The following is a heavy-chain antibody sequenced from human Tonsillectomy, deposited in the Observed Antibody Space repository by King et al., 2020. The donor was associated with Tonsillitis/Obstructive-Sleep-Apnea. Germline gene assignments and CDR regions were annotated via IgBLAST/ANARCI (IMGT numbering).Heavy chain of an antibody. CDR1: GFTFSRYG. J-gene: IGHJ3*01. CDR2: IWYDGSNK. Sequence: VQLVESGGGVVQPGRSLRLSCAASGFTFSRYGIHWVRQAPGKGLEGVAVIWYDGSNKYYADSVKGRFTISRDNSKNTLYLQMNSLRAEYKAVYYCARDGFNAFDFWGQGTMVPVSS. V-gene: IGHV3-33*01. CDR3: ARDGFNAFDF.